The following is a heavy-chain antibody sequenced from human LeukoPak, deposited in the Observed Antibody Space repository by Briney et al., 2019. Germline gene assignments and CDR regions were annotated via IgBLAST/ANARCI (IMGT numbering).Heavy chain of an antibody. CDR2: IYPGDSDS. Sequence: GESLKISCKGSGYSFTSYWIGWVRQMPGKGLEWMGIIYPGDSDSRYNPPFQGQVTISADKSITTAYLQWSSLKASDIAIYYCARNLGTYGSGGTPFDLWGQGTLVTVSS. V-gene: IGHV5-51*01. CDR1: GYSFTSYW. J-gene: IGHJ4*02. CDR3: ARNLGTYGSGGTPFDL. D-gene: IGHD3-10*01.